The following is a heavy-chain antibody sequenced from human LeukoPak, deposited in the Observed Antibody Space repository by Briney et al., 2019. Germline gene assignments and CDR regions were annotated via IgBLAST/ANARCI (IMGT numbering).Heavy chain of an antibody. J-gene: IGHJ4*02. Sequence: PGRSLRLSCAASGFTFDDYAMHWVRQAPGKGLEWVSCISWNSGSIGYADSVKGRFTISRDNSKNTLYLQMNSLRAEDTAVYYCARAARYLEWLGYFDYWGQGTLVTVSS. CDR2: ISWNSGSI. CDR1: GFTFDDYA. CDR3: ARAARYLEWLGYFDY. V-gene: IGHV3-9*01. D-gene: IGHD3-3*01.